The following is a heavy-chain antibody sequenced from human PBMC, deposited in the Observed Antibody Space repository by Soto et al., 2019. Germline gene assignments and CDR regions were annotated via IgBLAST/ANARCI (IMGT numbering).Heavy chain of an antibody. CDR1: GYTFTSYG. CDR2: INAANGDT. J-gene: IGHJ5*02. CDR3: VRRHVSATGIDWFDP. Sequence: QVQLVQSGTEVKKPGSSVKVSCKASGYTFTSYGIHWVRQAPGQRLEWMGWINAANGDTKYSPKFQGRVTITRDKSESTAYMEMSSLRAEDTAVYYCVRRHVSATGIDWFDPWGQGTLVTVSS. V-gene: IGHV1-3*01. D-gene: IGHD6-13*01.